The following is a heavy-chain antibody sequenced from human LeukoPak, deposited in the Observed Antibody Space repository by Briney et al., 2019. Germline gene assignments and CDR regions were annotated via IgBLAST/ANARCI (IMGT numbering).Heavy chain of an antibody. D-gene: IGHD1-14*01. CDR1: GFTFSNYW. CDR3: ARDRYFQY. Sequence: GGSLRLSCAASGFTFSNYWMSWVRQVPGKGLEWVANIKQDGNEKHYVDSVKGRFTTSRDNAKNSLYLQMNSLRVEDTAVYYCARDRYFQYWGQGTLVIVSS. J-gene: IGHJ1*01. V-gene: IGHV3-7*01. CDR2: IKQDGNEK.